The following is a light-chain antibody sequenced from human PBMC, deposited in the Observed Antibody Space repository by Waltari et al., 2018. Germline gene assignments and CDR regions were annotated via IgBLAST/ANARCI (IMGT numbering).Light chain of an antibody. V-gene: IGLV2-14*03. CDR2: GGT. CDR3: SSYRSSAIVV. CDR1: SSAGGGHNF. Sequence: QSALTQPASVSGSPGQSTTLSGTGTSSAGGGHNFVSWYHQHPGKAPNIIIFGGTNRPSGISYRFSDSKSGNTASLTISGLQAEDEGDYYCSSYRSSAIVVFGGGTKLSVL. J-gene: IGLJ2*01.